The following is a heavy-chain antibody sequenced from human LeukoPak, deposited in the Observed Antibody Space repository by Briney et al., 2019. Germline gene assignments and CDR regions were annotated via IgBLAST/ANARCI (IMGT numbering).Heavy chain of an antibody. Sequence: PGGSLRLSCAASGFTFSSYGMHWVRQAPGKGLEWVAVIWYDGSNKYYADSVKGRFTISRDNSKNTLYPQMNSLRAEDTAVYYCARAYSSSGPFDYWGQGTLVTVSS. V-gene: IGHV3-33*01. CDR2: IWYDGSNK. J-gene: IGHJ4*02. CDR1: GFTFSSYG. D-gene: IGHD6-19*01. CDR3: ARAYSSSGPFDY.